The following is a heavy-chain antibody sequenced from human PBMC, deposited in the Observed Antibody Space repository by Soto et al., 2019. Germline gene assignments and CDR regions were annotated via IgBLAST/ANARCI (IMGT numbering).Heavy chain of an antibody. CDR3: ARDLHCSGGSCYFYFDY. V-gene: IGHV1-3*01. CDR2: INAGNGNT. J-gene: IGHJ4*02. D-gene: IGHD2-15*01. CDR1: GYTFTSYA. Sequence: ASVKVSCKASGYTFTSYAMHWVRQAPGQRLEWMGWINAGNGNTKYSQKFQGRVTITRDTSASTAYMELSSLRSEDTAVYYCARDLHCSGGSCYFYFDYWGQGTLVTVSS.